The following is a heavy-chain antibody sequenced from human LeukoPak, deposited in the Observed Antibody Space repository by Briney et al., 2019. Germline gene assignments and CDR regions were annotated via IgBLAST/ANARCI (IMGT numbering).Heavy chain of an antibody. D-gene: IGHD3-22*01. CDR3: ATWGAYYYDSSGYYYLRY. CDR2: FDPEDGET. V-gene: IGHV1-24*01. CDR1: GYTLTELS. Sequence: GASVKVSCKVSGYTLTELSMHWVRQAPGKGLEWMGGFDPEDGETIYAQKFQGRVTVTEDTSTDTAYMELSSLRSEDTAVYYCATWGAYYYDSSGYYYLRYWGQGTLVTVSS. J-gene: IGHJ4*02.